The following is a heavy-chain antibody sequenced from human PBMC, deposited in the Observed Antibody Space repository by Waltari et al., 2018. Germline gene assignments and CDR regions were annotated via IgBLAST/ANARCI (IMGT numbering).Heavy chain of an antibody. CDR2: IWYDGTNK. CDR3: ARDSYGGAGSYFDY. Sequence: QVQVVESGGGVVQPGRSLRLSCAASGFTSRSYGRHWVRQAPGKGLEWVAVIWYDGTNKYYTDSVKGRFTISRDNSKNTLYLQMNSLRAEDTAVYYCARDSYGGAGSYFDYWGQGTLVTVSS. V-gene: IGHV3-33*08. D-gene: IGHD3-16*01. J-gene: IGHJ4*02. CDR1: GFTSRSYG.